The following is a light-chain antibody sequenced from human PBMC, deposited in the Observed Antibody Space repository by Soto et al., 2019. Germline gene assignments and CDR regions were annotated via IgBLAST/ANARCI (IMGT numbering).Light chain of an antibody. Sequence: DIQRTQSPSTRSASVGDRVTITCRASQSFSSWLAWYQQKPGKAPKLLIYKTSTLESGVPSRFSGSGSGTEFTLTISSLQPDDFATYYCQQYNSNPLTFGGGPKVELK. J-gene: IGKJ4*01. V-gene: IGKV1-5*03. CDR1: QSFSSW. CDR2: KTS. CDR3: QQYNSNPLT.